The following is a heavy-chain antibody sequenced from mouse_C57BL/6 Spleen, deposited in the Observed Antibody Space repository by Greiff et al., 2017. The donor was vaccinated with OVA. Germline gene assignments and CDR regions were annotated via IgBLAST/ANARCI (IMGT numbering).Heavy chain of an antibody. J-gene: IGHJ4*01. CDR3: ARWRIDYDAMDD. Sequence: QVQLQQSGPELVKPGASVKISCKASGYSFTSYYIHWVQQRPGQGLEWIGWIYPGSGNTKYNEKFKGKATLTADTSSSTAYMQLSSLTSEDSAVYYGARWRIDYDAMDDWGQGTSVTVSA. V-gene: IGHV1-66*01. CDR2: IYPGSGNT. CDR1: GYSFTSYY.